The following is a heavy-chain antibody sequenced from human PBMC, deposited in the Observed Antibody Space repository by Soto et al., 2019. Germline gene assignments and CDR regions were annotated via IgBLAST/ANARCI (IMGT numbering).Heavy chain of an antibody. Sequence: GEALKISCKGSVYSCTSYWIGWLRHMPGKGLEWMGIIYPGDSDTRYSPSFQGQVTISADKSIRSAYLQWSSLRASDTAMYYCARGGVSTRTFDYWGQGTPVTVSS. CDR1: VYSCTSYW. D-gene: IGHD3-3*01. CDR3: ARGGVSTRTFDY. CDR2: IYPGDSDT. J-gene: IGHJ4*02. V-gene: IGHV5-51*01.